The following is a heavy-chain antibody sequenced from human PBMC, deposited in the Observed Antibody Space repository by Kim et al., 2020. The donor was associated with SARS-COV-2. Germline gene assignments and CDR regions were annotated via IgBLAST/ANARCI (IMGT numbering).Heavy chain of an antibody. J-gene: IGHJ4*02. Sequence: GGSLRLSCAGSGFTFSSYAMSWVRQAPGKGLEWVSTITGGGGNTYYVDSVKGRFTVSRDNSKNTLYFEVNNLRAEDTARYYCARHDSGGYWDHWGRGDLVAVSS. CDR1: GFTFSSYA. D-gene: IGHD3-22*01. CDR3: ARHDSGGYWDH. V-gene: IGHV3-23*01. CDR2: ITGGGGNT.